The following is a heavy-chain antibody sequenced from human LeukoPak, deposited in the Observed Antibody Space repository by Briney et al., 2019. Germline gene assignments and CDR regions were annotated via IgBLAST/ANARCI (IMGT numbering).Heavy chain of an antibody. CDR3: ARDLHAHSGSYYQ. Sequence: ASVKVSGKASGYTFTSYDINWVRQATGQGLEWMGWMNPNSGNTGYAQKFQGRVTMTRNTSISTAYMELSSLRSEDTAVYYCARDLHAHSGSYYQWGQGTLVTVSS. CDR1: GYTFTSYD. D-gene: IGHD3-10*01. V-gene: IGHV1-8*01. J-gene: IGHJ4*02. CDR2: MNPNSGNT.